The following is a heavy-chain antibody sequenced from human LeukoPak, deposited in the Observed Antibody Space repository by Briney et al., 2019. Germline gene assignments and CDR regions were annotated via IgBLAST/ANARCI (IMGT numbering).Heavy chain of an antibody. V-gene: IGHV3-30*02. Sequence: GGSLRLSCAASGITFRSYGMQWGRQAPGKGLEWVAFIRCDGSVKYYADSVKGRFTISRDNSKNTLYLQMNSLRTEDTAVYYCAKSRGVTSVTTGGYFDYWGQGILVTVSS. D-gene: IGHD4-17*01. J-gene: IGHJ4*02. CDR1: GITFRSYG. CDR3: AKSRGVTSVTTGGYFDY. CDR2: IRCDGSVK.